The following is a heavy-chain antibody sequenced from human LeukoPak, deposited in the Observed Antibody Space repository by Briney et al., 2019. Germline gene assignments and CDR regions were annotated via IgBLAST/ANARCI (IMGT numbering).Heavy chain of an antibody. V-gene: IGHV3-49*04. D-gene: IGHD3-9*01. J-gene: IGHJ6*03. CDR3: TRDPVLRYFGDYYYYMDV. CDR1: GFTFGDYA. Sequence: GGSLRLSCTASGFTFGDYAMSWVRQAPGKGLEWVGFIRSKAYGGTTEYAASVKGRFTISRDDSKSIAYLQMNSLKTEDTAVYYCTRDPVLRYFGDYYYYMDVWGKGTTVTISS. CDR2: IRSKAYGGTT.